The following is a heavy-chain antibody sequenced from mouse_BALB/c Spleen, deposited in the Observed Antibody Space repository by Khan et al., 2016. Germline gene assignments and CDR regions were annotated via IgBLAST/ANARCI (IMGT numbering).Heavy chain of an antibody. Sequence: EVELVESGGGLVQPGGSLKLSCAASGFTFSSYTMSWVRQTPEKRLEWVAYISNGGGSTYYPATVKGRFTITRDNAKNTLYLQMSSLKSEDTAMYYCARMTLLYYYGSSPYYIDYWGQGTTLTVSS. CDR3: ARMTLLYYYGSSPYYIDY. CDR1: GFTFSSYT. CDR2: ISNGGGST. V-gene: IGHV5-12-2*01. D-gene: IGHD1-1*01. J-gene: IGHJ2*01.